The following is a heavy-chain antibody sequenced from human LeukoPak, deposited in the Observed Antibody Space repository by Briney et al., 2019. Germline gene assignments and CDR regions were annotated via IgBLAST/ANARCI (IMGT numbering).Heavy chain of an antibody. Sequence: ASVKVSCKASGYAFTGYYMHWVRQAPGQGLEWMGWINPNSGGTNYAQKFQGRVTMTRDTSISTAYMELSSLRSEDTAIYYCARDNSVGDNAWWFDPWGQGTLVTVSS. CDR3: ARDNSVGDNAWWFDP. CDR2: INPNSGGT. J-gene: IGHJ5*02. CDR1: GYAFTGYY. V-gene: IGHV1-2*02. D-gene: IGHD1-26*01.